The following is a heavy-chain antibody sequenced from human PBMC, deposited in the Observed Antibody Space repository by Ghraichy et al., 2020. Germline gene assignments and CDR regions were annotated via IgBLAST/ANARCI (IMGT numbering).Heavy chain of an antibody. J-gene: IGHJ3*02. D-gene: IGHD3-10*01. CDR3: ASGGSGGLEIDAFDI. Sequence: GGSLRLSCAASGFTFSSYAMHWVRQAPGKGLEWVAVISYDGSNKYYADSVKGRFTISRDNSKNTLYLQMNSLRAEDMAVYYCASGGSGGLEIDAFDIWGQGTMVTVSS. V-gene: IGHV3-30-3*01. CDR1: GFTFSSYA. CDR2: ISYDGSNK.